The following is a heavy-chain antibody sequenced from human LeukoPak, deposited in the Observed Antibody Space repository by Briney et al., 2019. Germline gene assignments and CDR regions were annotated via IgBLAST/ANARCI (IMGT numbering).Heavy chain of an antibody. CDR3: AIPTCSGSGYCSTSDPFHT. CDR2: ISGSGGRT. CDR1: GFTFDNYG. Sequence: PGGSLRLSCAASGFTFDNYGIGWVRQAPGKGLEWVSGISGSGGRTYYADSVKGQFTISRDNSKNTLFLQLNSLGVEDTATYYCAIPTCSGSGYCSTSDPFHTWGQGTMVTVSS. D-gene: IGHD2-2*03. V-gene: IGHV3-23*01. J-gene: IGHJ3*02.